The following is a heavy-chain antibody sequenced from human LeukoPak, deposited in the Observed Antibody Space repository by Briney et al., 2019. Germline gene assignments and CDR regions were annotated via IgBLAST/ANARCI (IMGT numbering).Heavy chain of an antibody. D-gene: IGHD3-10*01. J-gene: IGHJ6*03. CDR2: ISGSGGST. CDR3: TLAHQITMVRGYYYYYYMDV. V-gene: IGHV3-23*01. CDR1: GFPFSSYA. Sequence: GGSLRLSCAASGFPFSSYAMSWVRQAPGKGLEWVSAISGSGGSTYYADSVKGRFTISRDNSKNTLYLQMNSLKTEDTAVYYCTLAHQITMVRGYYYYYYMDVWGKGTTVTVSS.